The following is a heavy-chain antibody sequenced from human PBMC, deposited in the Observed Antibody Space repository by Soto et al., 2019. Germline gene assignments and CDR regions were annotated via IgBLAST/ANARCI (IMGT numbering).Heavy chain of an antibody. V-gene: IGHV1-2*02. CDR2: INPNSGGT. J-gene: IGHJ5*02. D-gene: IGHD5-18*01. Sequence: ASVKVSCKASGYTFTGYYMHWVRQAPGQGLEWMGWINPNSGGTNYAQKFQGRVTMTRDTSISTAYMELSRLRSDDTAVYYCARALPPRWRGHSYGSVWFDPWGQGTLVTVSS. CDR1: GYTFTGYY. CDR3: ARALPPRWRGHSYGSVWFDP.